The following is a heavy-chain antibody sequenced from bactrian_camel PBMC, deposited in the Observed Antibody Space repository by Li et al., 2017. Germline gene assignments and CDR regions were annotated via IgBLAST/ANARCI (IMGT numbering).Heavy chain of an antibody. J-gene: IGHJ6*01. CDR3: AASPSAGFSLHWELRPRTYNS. CDR2: MHGDEMNA. V-gene: IGHV3-2*01. D-gene: IGHD1*01. CDR1: GFTFSNYY. Sequence: HVQLVESGGDLVQPGGSLRLSCTASGFTFSNYYLSWVRQAPGKGLEWVASMHGDEMNARYADSVKGRFTISRDNTKNTLFLQMNNLKPEDTGMYFCAASPSAGFSLHWELRPRTYNSWGQGTQVTVS.